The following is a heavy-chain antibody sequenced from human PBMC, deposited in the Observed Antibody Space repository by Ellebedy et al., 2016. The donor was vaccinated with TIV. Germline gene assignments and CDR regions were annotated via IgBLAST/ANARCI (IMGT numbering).Heavy chain of an antibody. J-gene: IGHJ4*02. Sequence: GESLKISCAASGVTVINNYMTSVRQAPGKGLEWVSVMYSGGSTYYADSVKGRFTVSRDGSKNTLYLQMNSLRAEDTAVYYCARDPPADSTSTWGWGQGTLVTVSS. D-gene: IGHD6-6*01. CDR1: GVTVINNY. CDR3: ARDPPADSTSTWG. V-gene: IGHV3-66*01. CDR2: MYSGGST.